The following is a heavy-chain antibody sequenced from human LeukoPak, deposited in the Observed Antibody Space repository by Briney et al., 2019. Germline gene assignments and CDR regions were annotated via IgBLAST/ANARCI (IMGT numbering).Heavy chain of an antibody. V-gene: IGHV3-53*01. J-gene: IGHJ3*02. CDR2: IYSSGST. D-gene: IGHD2-15*01. Sequence: PGGSLRLSCAASGFTVSSNYMSWVRQAPGKGLEWVSVIYSSGSTYYADSVKGRFTISRDNSKNTLYLQMNSLRAEDTAVYYCARAGYCSGGSCYSFVFDIWGQGTMVTVSS. CDR1: GFTVSSNY. CDR3: ARAGYCSGGSCYSFVFDI.